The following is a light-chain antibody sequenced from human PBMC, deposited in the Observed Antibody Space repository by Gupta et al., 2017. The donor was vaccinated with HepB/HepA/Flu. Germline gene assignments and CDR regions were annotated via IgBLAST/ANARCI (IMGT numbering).Light chain of an antibody. J-gene: IGKJ2*01. CDR2: GAS. V-gene: IGKV3-20*01. CDR3: QQYGTSPLYI. CDR1: QSLNNNF. Sequence: HSSGSLSFSPGERVTLSCRASQSLNNNFLAWYQQKPGQAPRLLIYGASSRATGISDRFSGSGSGTDFTLTISRLEPEDFAMYYCQQYGTSPLYIFGQGTKLEIK.